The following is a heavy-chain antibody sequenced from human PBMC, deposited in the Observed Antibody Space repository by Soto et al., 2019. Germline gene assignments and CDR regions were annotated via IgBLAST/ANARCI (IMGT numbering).Heavy chain of an antibody. Sequence: GGSLRLSCAASGFTFSSYSMNWVRQAPGRGLEWVSSISSSSSYIYYADSVKGRFTISRDNAKNSLYLQMNSLRAEDTAVYYCARLYQLLGCFDPWGQGTLVTVS. J-gene: IGHJ5*02. CDR3: ARLYQLLGCFDP. V-gene: IGHV3-21*01. CDR2: ISSSSSYI. CDR1: GFTFSSYS. D-gene: IGHD2-2*01.